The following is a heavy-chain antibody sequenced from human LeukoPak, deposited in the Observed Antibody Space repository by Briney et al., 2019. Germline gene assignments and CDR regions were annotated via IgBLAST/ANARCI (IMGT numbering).Heavy chain of an antibody. D-gene: IGHD3-22*01. CDR3: ATDGNYYDSSGYYKR. CDR1: GYTLTELS. V-gene: IGHV1-24*01. CDR2: FDAEDGET. Sequence: GASVNVSCKVSGYTLTELSMHWVRQAPGKGLEWMGGFDAEDGETIYAQKFQGRVTMTEDTSTDTAYMELSSLTSEDTAVYYCATDGNYYDSSGYYKRWGQGTLVTVSS. J-gene: IGHJ4*02.